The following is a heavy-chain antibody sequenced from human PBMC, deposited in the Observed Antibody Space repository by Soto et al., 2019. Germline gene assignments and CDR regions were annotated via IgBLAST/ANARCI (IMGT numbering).Heavy chain of an antibody. V-gene: IGHV3-23*01. CDR3: AKGRASDCPGCTQDY. CDR1: AFTFSSYA. J-gene: IGHJ4*02. D-gene: IGHD2-21*02. Sequence: EVQLLESGGGLAQHGGSLRLSCAASAFTFSSYAMSWVRQAPGKGLEWVSAVSGSGDSTYYADSVTGRFTLSRDNSKKPRNLQMNSLSAEDTAVYYCAKGRASDCPGCTQDYWGQGTMVTVSS. CDR2: VSGSGDST.